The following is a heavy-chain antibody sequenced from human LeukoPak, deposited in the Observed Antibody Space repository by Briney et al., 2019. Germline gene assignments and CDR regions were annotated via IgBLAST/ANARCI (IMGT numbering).Heavy chain of an antibody. CDR3: AREGSYGPFDY. Sequence: PGGSLRLSCAASGFTFSNYGMHWVRQAPDKGLEWVAAIWYDGSNKYYADSVKGRFTISRDNSKNTLYLQMNSLRAEDTAVYYCAREGSYGPFDYWGQGTLVTVSS. V-gene: IGHV3-30*19. D-gene: IGHD5-18*01. J-gene: IGHJ4*02. CDR2: IWYDGSNK. CDR1: GFTFSNYG.